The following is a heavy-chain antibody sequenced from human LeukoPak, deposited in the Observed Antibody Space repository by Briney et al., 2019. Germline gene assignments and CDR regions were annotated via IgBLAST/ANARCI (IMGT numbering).Heavy chain of an antibody. D-gene: IGHD3-3*01. J-gene: IGHJ5*02. CDR2: IYYSGST. V-gene: IGHV4-59*08. CDR1: GGSISSYY. Sequence: SETLSLTCTVSGGSISSYYWSWIRQPPGKGLEWIGYIYYSGSTNYNPSLKSRVTISVDTSKNQFSLKLSSVTAADTAVYYCARQGYIWSGYPNWFDPWGQGTLVTVSS. CDR3: ARQGYIWSGYPNWFDP.